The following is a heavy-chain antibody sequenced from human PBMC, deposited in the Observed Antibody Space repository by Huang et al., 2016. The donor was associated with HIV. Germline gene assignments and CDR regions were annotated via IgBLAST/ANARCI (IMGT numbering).Heavy chain of an antibody. CDR1: GGSFSGYS. J-gene: IGHJ5*02. V-gene: IGHV4-34*01. Sequence: QVQLQQWGAGLLKPSETLSLTCAVYGGSFSGYSWNWIRQSPGKGLEWIGQINHSGSTDYNPSLKSRVTRSMDTSKNRFSLKLNSVTAADTAIYYCAREVMITFGGPFDPWGHGNLVTVSS. CDR3: AREVMITFGGPFDP. CDR2: INHSGST. D-gene: IGHD3-16*01.